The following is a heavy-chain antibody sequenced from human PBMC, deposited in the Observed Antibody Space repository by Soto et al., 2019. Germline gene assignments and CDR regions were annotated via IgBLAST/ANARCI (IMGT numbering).Heavy chain of an antibody. J-gene: IGHJ1*01. CDR1: GFTFSSYS. D-gene: IGHD6-19*01. Sequence: GGSLRLSCAASGFTFSSYSMNWVRQAPGKGLEWVSYISSSSSTKYYADSVKGRFTISRDNAKNSLYLQMNSLRAEDTAVYYCARSVAGTPLVYFQHWGQGTLVTVSS. CDR2: ISSSSSTK. CDR3: ARSVAGTPLVYFQH. V-gene: IGHV3-48*01.